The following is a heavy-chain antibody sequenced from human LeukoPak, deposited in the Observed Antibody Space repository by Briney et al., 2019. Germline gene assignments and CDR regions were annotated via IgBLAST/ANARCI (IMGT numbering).Heavy chain of an antibody. Sequence: GGSLRLSCVASGITFSNYPMYWVRQAPGKGLEYVSAISSNGGSTYYANSVKGRFTISRDNSKNTLSLQMGSLGPEDMAVYYCATDYSNYGGFDYWGQGTLVTVSS. CDR3: ATDYSNYGGFDY. V-gene: IGHV3-64*01. D-gene: IGHD4-11*01. J-gene: IGHJ4*02. CDR2: ISSNGGST. CDR1: GITFSNYP.